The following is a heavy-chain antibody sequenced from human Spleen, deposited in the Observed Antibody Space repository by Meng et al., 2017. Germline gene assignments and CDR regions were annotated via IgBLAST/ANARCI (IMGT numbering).Heavy chain of an antibody. V-gene: IGHV4-4*02. CDR1: GGSISSSFW. D-gene: IGHD5-12*01. J-gene: IGHJ4*02. CDR2: IYHSGST. Sequence: LRESGPGLGKPSATMSLTCAISGGSISSSFWWTWVRQPPGKGLEWIGEIYHSGSTNYSPSLKSRVTISVDTSKNQFSLRLSSVTAADTAVYYCGGYTGAHLSDWGQGILVTVSS. CDR3: GGYTGAHLSD.